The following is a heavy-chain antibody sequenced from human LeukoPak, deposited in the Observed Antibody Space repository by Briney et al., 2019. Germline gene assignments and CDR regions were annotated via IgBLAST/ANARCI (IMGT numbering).Heavy chain of an antibody. CDR2: IKQDGSEK. Sequence: GGSLRLSCAASGFTFSSYWLTWVRQVPGKGLEWVANIKQDGSEKYYVDSVKGRFTVSRGNAKNSLYLQMNSLRAEDTAVYYCARAVFSSWYYFDYWGQGTLVTVSS. CDR1: GFTFSSYW. J-gene: IGHJ4*02. V-gene: IGHV3-7*01. CDR3: ARAVFSSWYYFDY. D-gene: IGHD6-13*01.